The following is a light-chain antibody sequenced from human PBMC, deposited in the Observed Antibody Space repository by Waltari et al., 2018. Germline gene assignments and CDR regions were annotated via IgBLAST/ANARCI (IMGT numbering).Light chain of an antibody. V-gene: IGLV3-25*03. CDR3: QSADSSGTYKV. CDR2: KDS. Sequence: SYELTQPPSVSVSPGHTARTTCSVDAFPNQYASWYQHKPGQAPVLVIYKDSERPSGIPERFSGSSSGTTVTLTISGVQAEDEADYYCQSADSSGTYKVFGGGTKLTVL. J-gene: IGLJ3*02. CDR1: AFPNQY.